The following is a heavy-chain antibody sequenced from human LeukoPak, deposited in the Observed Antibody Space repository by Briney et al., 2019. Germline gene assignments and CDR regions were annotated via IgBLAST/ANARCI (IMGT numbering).Heavy chain of an antibody. D-gene: IGHD6-25*01. J-gene: IGHJ6*03. Sequence: ASVKVSCKASGYTFTSYGISWVRQAPGQGLEWMGWISAYNGNTNYAQKLQGRVTMTTDTSTSTAYMELRSLRSDDTAAYYCARDRASSLAAGYMDVWGKGTTVAVSS. V-gene: IGHV1-18*01. CDR2: ISAYNGNT. CDR1: GYTFTSYG. CDR3: ARDRASSLAAGYMDV.